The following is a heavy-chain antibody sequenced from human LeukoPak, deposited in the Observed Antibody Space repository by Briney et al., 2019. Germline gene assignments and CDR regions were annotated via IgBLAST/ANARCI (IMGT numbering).Heavy chain of an antibody. CDR3: AKVIAAAGTRWFDP. J-gene: IGHJ5*02. CDR2: ISSTSGYI. V-gene: IGHV3-21*01. CDR1: GFTFSSYS. D-gene: IGHD6-13*01. Sequence: GGSLRLSCAASGFTFSSYSMNWVRQAPGKGLEWVSSISSTSGYIYYADSLKGRFTISRDNAKNSLYLQMNSLRADDTAVYYCAKVIAAAGTRWFDPWGQGTLVTVSS.